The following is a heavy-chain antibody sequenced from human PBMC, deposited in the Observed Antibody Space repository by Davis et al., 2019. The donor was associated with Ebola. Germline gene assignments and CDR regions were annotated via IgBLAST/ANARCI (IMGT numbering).Heavy chain of an antibody. Sequence: GESLKISCAASGFTFSSYGMHWVRQAPGKGLEWVSSINTGSNYIFYADSVKGRFTISRDNAKNSLLLQMDSLTAEDTAVYYCARERGPYILGWFEPFDIWGQGTRVTVSS. J-gene: IGHJ3*02. D-gene: IGHD3-10*01. CDR3: ARERGPYILGWFEPFDI. V-gene: IGHV3-21*01. CDR2: INTGSNYI. CDR1: GFTFSSYG.